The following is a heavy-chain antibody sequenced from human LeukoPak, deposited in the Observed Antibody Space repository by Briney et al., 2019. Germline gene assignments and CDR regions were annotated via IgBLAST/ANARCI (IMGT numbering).Heavy chain of an antibody. CDR1: GFTFSDLY. CDR2: ISTKANSYTT. Sequence: GGSLRLSCAASGFTFSDLYMDWVRQAPGKGLEWVGRISTKANSYTTGYAASVKGRFTISRDDSKNSLYLQMNSLKTEDTAVYYCASDYCGGDCSHIWGQGTLVTVSS. V-gene: IGHV3-72*01. D-gene: IGHD2-21*02. J-gene: IGHJ4*02. CDR3: ASDYCGGDCSHI.